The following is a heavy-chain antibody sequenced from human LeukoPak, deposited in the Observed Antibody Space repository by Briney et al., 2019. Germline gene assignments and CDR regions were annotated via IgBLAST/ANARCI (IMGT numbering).Heavy chain of an antibody. CDR3: ARQLVANYFGSGTL. J-gene: IGHJ4*02. V-gene: IGHV1-2*02. D-gene: IGHD3-10*01. Sequence: ASVKVSCKASGYNFTGYYMHWLRQAPGQGLEWMGWINPNSGDTKYTEKFQGRVTMTRDTSISTAYMELSSLRSDDTAVYYCARQLVANYFGSGTLWGQGTLVTVSS. CDR2: INPNSGDT. CDR1: GYNFTGYY.